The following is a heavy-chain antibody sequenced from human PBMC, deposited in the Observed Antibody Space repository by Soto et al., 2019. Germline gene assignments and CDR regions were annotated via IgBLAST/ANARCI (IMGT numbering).Heavy chain of an antibody. CDR3: ARGPRSRYSSGWYAADWFDP. J-gene: IGHJ5*02. V-gene: IGHV4-34*01. CDR2: INHSGST. Sequence: QVQLQQWGAGLLKPSETLSLTCAVYGGSFSGYYWSWIRQPPGKGLEWIGEINHSGSTNYNPSLKRRVTISVDTSKNQFSLKLSSVTAADTAVYYCARGPRSRYSSGWYAADWFDPWGQGTLVTVSS. CDR1: GGSFSGYY. D-gene: IGHD6-19*01.